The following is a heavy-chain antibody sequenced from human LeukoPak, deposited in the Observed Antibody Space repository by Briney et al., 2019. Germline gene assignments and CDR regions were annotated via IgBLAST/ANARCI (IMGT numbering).Heavy chain of an antibody. V-gene: IGHV3-23*01. J-gene: IGHJ4*02. Sequence: GGSLRLSCAASGFTFTSYAMSWVRQAPGKGLEWVSTISGSGSSTYYADSVKGRFTISRDNSKNTLYLKMHSLRAEDTAVYYCAKDSSIVVVTAATWYGYWGQGTLVTVSS. D-gene: IGHD2-2*01. CDR1: GFTFTSYA. CDR3: AKDSSIVVVTAATWYGY. CDR2: ISGSGSST.